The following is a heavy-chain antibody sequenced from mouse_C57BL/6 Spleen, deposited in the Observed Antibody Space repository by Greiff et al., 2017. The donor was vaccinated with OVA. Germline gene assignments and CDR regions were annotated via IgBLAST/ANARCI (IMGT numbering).Heavy chain of an antibody. CDR1: GFTFSNYW. CDR3: TAGSSCNYAMDY. V-gene: IGHV6-3*01. CDR2: ISLKSDNYAT. Sequence: EVKLMESGGGLVQPGGSMKLSCVASGFTFSNYWMNWVRQSPEKGLEWIARISLKSDNYATHYEESGKGRFTSSGDDSNTGVNLQMSNSRADYTVIYYCTAGSSCNYAMDYWGQGTSVTVSS. D-gene: IGHD1-1*01. J-gene: IGHJ4*01.